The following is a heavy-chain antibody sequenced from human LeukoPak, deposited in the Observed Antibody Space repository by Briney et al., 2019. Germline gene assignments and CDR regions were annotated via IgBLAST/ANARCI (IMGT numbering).Heavy chain of an antibody. CDR3: ARVLGDFWSGYYFDY. CDR2: INPNSGGT. D-gene: IGHD3-3*01. V-gene: IGHV1-2*02. J-gene: IGHJ4*02. CDR1: GYTFTGYY. Sequence: ASVKVSCKASGYTFTGYYMHWVRQAPGQGLEWMGWINPNSGGTNYAQKFQGRVTITRDTSISTAYMELSRLRSDDTAVYYCARVLGDFWSGYYFDYWGQGTLVTVSS.